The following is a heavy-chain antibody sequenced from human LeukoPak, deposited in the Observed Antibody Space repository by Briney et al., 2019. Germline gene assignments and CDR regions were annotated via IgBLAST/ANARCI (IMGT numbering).Heavy chain of an antibody. CDR2: INSSSSTI. J-gene: IGHJ4*02. CDR3: VKEVVATIPPL. CDR1: GFTFSTYS. V-gene: IGHV3-48*01. Sequence: GALXLSCAASGFTFSTYSMNWVRQAPGKGLEGVSYINSSSSTIFYADSVKGRFSISRDSSKNTLFLQMNSLRVEDTAVYYCVKEVVATIPPLWGQGILVTVSS. D-gene: IGHD5-12*01.